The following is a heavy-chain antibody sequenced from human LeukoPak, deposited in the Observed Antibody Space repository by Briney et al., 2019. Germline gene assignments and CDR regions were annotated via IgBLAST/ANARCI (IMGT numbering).Heavy chain of an antibody. J-gene: IGHJ3*02. V-gene: IGHV4-34*01. D-gene: IGHD5-24*01. Sequence: PSETLSLTCTVSGGSFSNYYWNWIRQSPGKGLEWIGEVNPRGSTNYNPSLGSRVTISTDTSKKQFSLRLTSVTAADTAAYYCEALEDDAFDIWGQGTMVTVSS. CDR2: VNPRGST. CDR3: EALEDDAFDI. CDR1: GGSFSNYY.